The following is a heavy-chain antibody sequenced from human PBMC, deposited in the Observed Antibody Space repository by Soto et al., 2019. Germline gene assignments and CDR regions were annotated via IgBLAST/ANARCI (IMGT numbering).Heavy chain of an antibody. CDR2: ISYDGSKK. V-gene: IGHV3-30-3*01. J-gene: IGHJ4*02. Sequence: QVQLVESGGGVVQPGRSLRLSCAASGFTFSSYAMHWVRQAPGKGLEWVAVISYDGSKKYYAVSVKGRVTISRDNSENTLYLQMNSLRAEDTAVYYCARDHVHYYFDYWGQGTLVTFSS. CDR3: ARDHVHYYFDY. CDR1: GFTFSSYA.